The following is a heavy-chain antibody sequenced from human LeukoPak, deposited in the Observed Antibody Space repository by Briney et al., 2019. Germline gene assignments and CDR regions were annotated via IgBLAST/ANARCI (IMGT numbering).Heavy chain of an antibody. CDR3: ARGGSYGAYLDY. CDR2: IYYSGNT. Sequence: PSETLSLTCSVSGASITNYYWSWIRQAPGKGLEWIGYIYYSGNTNTYNPSLKSRATISLYTSRKYFSLELRSVTAADTAVYYCARGGSYGAYLDYWGQGALVIVSS. CDR1: GASITNYY. J-gene: IGHJ4*02. V-gene: IGHV4-59*01. D-gene: IGHD1-26*01.